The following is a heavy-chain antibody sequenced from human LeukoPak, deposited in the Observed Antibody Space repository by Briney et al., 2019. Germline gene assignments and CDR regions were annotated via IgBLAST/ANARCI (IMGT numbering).Heavy chain of an antibody. D-gene: IGHD1-26*01. Sequence: SQTLSLTCTVSGGSISSGGYYWSWIRQHPGKGLEWIGYIYYSGSTYYNPSLKSRVTISVDTSKNQFSLKLSSVTAADTAVYYCARSNSSIVGATNAFDIWGQGTMVTVSS. CDR3: ARSNSSIVGATNAFDI. V-gene: IGHV4-31*03. CDR1: GGSISSGGYY. J-gene: IGHJ3*02. CDR2: IYYSGST.